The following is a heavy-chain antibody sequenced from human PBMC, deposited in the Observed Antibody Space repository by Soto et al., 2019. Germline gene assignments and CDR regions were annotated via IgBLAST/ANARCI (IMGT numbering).Heavy chain of an antibody. CDR2: ITSSGDSI. D-gene: IGHD4-17*01. J-gene: IGHJ4*02. CDR3: ARLPKGSRVTS. CDR1: GFRFSDHS. V-gene: IGHV3-48*02. Sequence: EVQLLESGGGLIHPAGSLRLSCVASGFRFSDHSMNWVRQAPGKGLEWVSYITSSGDSIYYADSVKGRFTVSRDNAKNSLFLQMNSLRDEDTAVYYCARLPKGSRVTSWGQGTLVTVSS.